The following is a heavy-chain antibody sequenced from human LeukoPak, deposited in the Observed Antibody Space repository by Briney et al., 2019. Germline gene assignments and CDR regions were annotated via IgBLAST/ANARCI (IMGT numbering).Heavy chain of an antibody. Sequence: GGSLRLSCAASGFTFGDYAMQWVRQAPGKGLEWVSLINWDATRTYYADSVKGRFTISRDNSKNSLSLQMNSLRPEDTALYYCAKERRGYYMDVWGKGTTFTVSS. J-gene: IGHJ6*03. D-gene: IGHD3-10*01. CDR1: GFTFGDYA. V-gene: IGHV3-43D*04. CDR2: INWDATRT. CDR3: AKERRGYYMDV.